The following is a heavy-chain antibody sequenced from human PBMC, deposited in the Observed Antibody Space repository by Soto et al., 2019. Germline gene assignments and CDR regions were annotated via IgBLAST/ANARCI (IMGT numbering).Heavy chain of an antibody. D-gene: IGHD6-19*01. Sequence: EVQLVESGGGLVQPGGSLRLSCAGSGFTLNNYWMTWVRQAPGQGLEWVANIRQDGSEKYYVDSVRGRFTISRDNAKNSLYLQMNSLRVEDTAVYYCARDPGARTVAGDQFFQHWGQGTLVTVSS. J-gene: IGHJ1*01. V-gene: IGHV3-7*01. CDR2: IRQDGSEK. CDR3: ARDPGARTVAGDQFFQH. CDR1: GFTLNNYW.